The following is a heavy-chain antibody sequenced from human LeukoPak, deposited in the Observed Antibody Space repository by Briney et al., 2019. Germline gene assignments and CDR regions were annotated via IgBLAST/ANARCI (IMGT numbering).Heavy chain of an antibody. Sequence: PGGSLRLSCAASGFTFSSYEMNWGRQAPGQGLECVSYINSDGSTIYYADSVKGRFTISRDNAENSLSLQMNSLRAEDTAVYYCAREARTVVTAIRSFDYGGRGTLVTVSS. J-gene: IGHJ4*02. CDR2: INSDGSTI. CDR3: AREARTVVTAIRSFDY. V-gene: IGHV3-48*03. CDR1: GFTFSSYE. D-gene: IGHD2-21*02.